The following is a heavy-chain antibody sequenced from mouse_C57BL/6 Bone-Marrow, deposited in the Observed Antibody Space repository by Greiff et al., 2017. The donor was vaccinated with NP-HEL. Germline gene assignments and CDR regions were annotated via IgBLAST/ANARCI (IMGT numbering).Heavy chain of an antibody. CDR2: ISSGGSYT. D-gene: IGHD1-2*01. Sequence: EVKLVESGGDLVKPGGSLKLSCAASGFTFSSYGMSWVRQTPDKRLEWVATISSGGSYTYYPDSVKGRFTISRDNAKNTLYLQMSSLKSEDTAMYYCASRVYYGGPMDYWGQGTSVTVSS. CDR1: GFTFSSYG. CDR3: ASRVYYGGPMDY. J-gene: IGHJ4*01. V-gene: IGHV5-6*02.